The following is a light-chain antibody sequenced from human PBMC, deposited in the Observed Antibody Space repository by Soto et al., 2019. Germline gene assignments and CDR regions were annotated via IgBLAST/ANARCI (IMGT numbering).Light chain of an antibody. J-gene: IGKJ2*01. V-gene: IGKV3-20*01. Sequence: EIVLTQSPGTLSLSPGERATLSCRASQSVGGNYLAWYQQKPGQAPRLLVYAASTRATGIPDRFGGSGSGTDFSLTISRLEPEDFAVYYCQQYGSSLRTFGQGTKLEIK. CDR1: QSVGGNY. CDR2: AAS. CDR3: QQYGSSLRT.